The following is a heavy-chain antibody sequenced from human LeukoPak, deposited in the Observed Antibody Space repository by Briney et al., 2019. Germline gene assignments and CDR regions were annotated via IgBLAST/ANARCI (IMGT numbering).Heavy chain of an antibody. CDR2: ISSSSSYI. CDR3: AREGRGYSYGYDAFDI. Sequence: GGSLRLSCAASGFTFISYSMNWVRQAPGKGLDWVSSISSSSSYIYYADSVKGRFTISRDNAKNSLYLQMNSLRAEDTAVYYCAREGRGYSYGYDAFDIWGQGTMVTVSS. J-gene: IGHJ3*02. D-gene: IGHD5-18*01. V-gene: IGHV3-21*01. CDR1: GFTFISYS.